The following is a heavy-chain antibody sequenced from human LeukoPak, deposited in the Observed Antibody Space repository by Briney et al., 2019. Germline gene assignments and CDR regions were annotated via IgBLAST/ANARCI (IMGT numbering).Heavy chain of an antibody. CDR3: AKDNFYGFLGASNAFDI. J-gene: IGHJ3*02. Sequence: QPGGSLRLSCAASGFTFSSYSMSWVRQAPGKGLEWVSAISGSGGSTYYADSVKGRFTISRDNSKNTLYLQMNSLRAEDTAVYYCAKDNFYGFLGASNAFDIWGQGTMVTVSS. D-gene: IGHD3-10*01. CDR1: GFTFSSYS. V-gene: IGHV3-23*01. CDR2: ISGSGGST.